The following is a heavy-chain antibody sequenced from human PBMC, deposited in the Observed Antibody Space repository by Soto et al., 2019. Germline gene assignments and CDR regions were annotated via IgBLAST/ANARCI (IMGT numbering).Heavy chain of an antibody. CDR2: IYTSGST. CDR3: ARDDQYSSSSYYYGMDV. Sequence: ETLSLTCTVSGGSISSYYWSWIRQPAGKGLEWIGRIYTSGSTNYNPSLKSRVTMSVDTSKNQFSLKLSSVTAADTAVYYCARDDQYSSSSYYYGMDVWGQGTTVTVSS. J-gene: IGHJ6*02. D-gene: IGHD6-6*01. V-gene: IGHV4-4*07. CDR1: GGSISSYY.